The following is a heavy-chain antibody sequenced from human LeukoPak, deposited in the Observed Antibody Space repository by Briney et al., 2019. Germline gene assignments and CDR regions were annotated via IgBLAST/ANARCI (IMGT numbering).Heavy chain of an antibody. Sequence: SETLSLTCTVSGGSISSYYWSWIRQPPGKGLEWIGYIYYSGSTNYNPSLKSRVTISVDTSKNQFSLKLSSVTAADTAVYYCATQRVVRGVINAFNIWGQGTMVTVSS. CDR2: IYYSGST. V-gene: IGHV4-59*01. CDR3: ATQRVVRGVINAFNI. D-gene: IGHD3-10*01. J-gene: IGHJ3*02. CDR1: GGSISSYY.